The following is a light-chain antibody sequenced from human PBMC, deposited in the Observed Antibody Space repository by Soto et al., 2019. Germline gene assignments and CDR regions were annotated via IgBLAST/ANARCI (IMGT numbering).Light chain of an antibody. CDR3: QRYDDLPLT. CDR1: QDIKNY. V-gene: IGKV1-33*01. CDR2: DAS. J-gene: IGKJ4*01. Sequence: DIQMTQSPYSLSASVGDRVTITCQATQDIKNYLSWYQQKTGKAHKLLIYDASNFETGVPSRFIGSGSGTDFTFSIALLQPEESARYFCQRYDDLPLTCGGGTKV.